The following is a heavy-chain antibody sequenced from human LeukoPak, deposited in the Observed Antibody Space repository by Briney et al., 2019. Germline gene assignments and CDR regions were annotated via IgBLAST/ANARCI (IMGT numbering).Heavy chain of an antibody. J-gene: IGHJ4*02. V-gene: IGHV4-59*12. D-gene: IGHD6-13*01. CDR2: IYYSGST. Sequence: KPSETLSLTCTVSGGSISSYYWSWIRQPPGKGLEWIGYIYYSGSTNYNPSLKSRVTISVDRSKNQFSLKLSSVTAADTAVYYCARVASSSGHFDYWGQGTLVTVSS. CDR1: GGSISSYY. CDR3: ARVASSSGHFDY.